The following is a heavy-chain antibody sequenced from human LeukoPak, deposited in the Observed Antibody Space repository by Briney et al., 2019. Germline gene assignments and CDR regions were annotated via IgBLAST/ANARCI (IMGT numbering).Heavy chain of an antibody. CDR1: GYSFTSYW. CDR2: IYAGDSGT. D-gene: IGHD4-17*01. J-gene: IGHJ6*02. V-gene: IGHV5-51*01. CDR3: ARQKPGHYVDYYGMDV. Sequence: GESLKISCKGSGYSFTSYWIGWGRQMAGEGLEWMGIIYAGDSGTRYSPAFQGQVPTSADKSISPAYLQWSSLTASDTAMYYCARQKPGHYVDYYGMDVWGQRTTVTVSS.